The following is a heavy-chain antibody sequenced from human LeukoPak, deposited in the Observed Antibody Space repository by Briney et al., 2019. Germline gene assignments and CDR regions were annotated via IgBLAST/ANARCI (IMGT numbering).Heavy chain of an antibody. V-gene: IGHV4-34*01. CDR2: INHSGST. CDR3: ARGHYYDSSGYYSYFDY. CDR1: GGSFSGYY. J-gene: IGHJ4*02. D-gene: IGHD3-22*01. Sequence: SETLSLTCAVYGGSFSGYYWSWIRQPPGKGLEWIGEINHSGSTNYNPSLKSRVTISVDTSRNQFSLKLSSVTAADTAVYYCARGHYYDSSGYYSYFDYWGQGTLVTVSS.